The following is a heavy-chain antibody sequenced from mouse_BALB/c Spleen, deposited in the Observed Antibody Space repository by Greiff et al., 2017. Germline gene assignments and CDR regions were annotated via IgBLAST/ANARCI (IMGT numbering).Heavy chain of an antibody. CDR3: ARALLYGNYYFDY. V-gene: IGHV3-2*02. Sequence: EVKLQESGPGLVKPSQSLSLTCTVTGYSITSDYAWNWIRQFPGNKLEWMGYISYSGSTSYNPSLKSRISITRDTSKNQFFLQLNSVTTEDTATYYCARALLYGNYYFDYWGQGTTLTVSS. CDR2: ISYSGST. J-gene: IGHJ2*01. D-gene: IGHD2-1*01. CDR1: GYSITSDYA.